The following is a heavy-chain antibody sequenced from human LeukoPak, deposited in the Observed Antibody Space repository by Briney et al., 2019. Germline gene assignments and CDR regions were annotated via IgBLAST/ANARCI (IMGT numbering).Heavy chain of an antibody. CDR1: GYTFTSYY. Sequence: ASVKVSCKASGYTFTSYYMHWVRQAPGQGLEWMGIINPSGGSTSYAQKFQGRVTMTRDTSTSTVYMELSSLGSEDTAVYYCATVAGTGDFDYWGQGTLVTVSS. D-gene: IGHD6-19*01. J-gene: IGHJ4*02. CDR2: INPSGGST. CDR3: ATVAGTGDFDY. V-gene: IGHV1-46*01.